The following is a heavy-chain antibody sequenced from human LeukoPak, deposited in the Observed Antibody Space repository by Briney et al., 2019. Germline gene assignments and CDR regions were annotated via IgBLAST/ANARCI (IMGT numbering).Heavy chain of an antibody. CDR1: GYSLSSGYY. V-gene: IGHV4-38-2*01. CDR2: IYHSGST. D-gene: IGHD3-9*01. Sequence: SETLSLTCAVSGYSLSSGYYWGWIRQPPGKGLEWIGSIYHSGSTYYNPSLKSRVTISVDTSKNQFSLKLSSVTAADTAVYYCARHSYNDILTGYSPRDAFDIWGQGTMVTVSS. J-gene: IGHJ3*02. CDR3: ARHSYNDILTGYSPRDAFDI.